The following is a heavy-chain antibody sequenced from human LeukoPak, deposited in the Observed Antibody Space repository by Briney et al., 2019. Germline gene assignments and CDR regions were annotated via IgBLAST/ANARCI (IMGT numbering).Heavy chain of an antibody. CDR2: IYYSGRT. CDR3: AGSYYYYDSSGSNPPFFDY. CDR1: GGSISSSSYY. V-gene: IGHV4-39*07. J-gene: IGHJ4*02. Sequence: SETLSLTCTVSGGSISSSSYYWGWIRQPPGKGLEWIGSIYYSGRTYYNPSLKSRVTISVDTSKNQFSLKLSSVTAADTAVYYCAGSYYYYDSSGSNPPFFDYWGQGTLVTVSS. D-gene: IGHD3-22*01.